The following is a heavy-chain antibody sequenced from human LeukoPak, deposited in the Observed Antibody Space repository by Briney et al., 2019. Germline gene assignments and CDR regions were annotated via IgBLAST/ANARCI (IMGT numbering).Heavy chain of an antibody. V-gene: IGHV3-15*01. Sequence: GGSLRLSCAAFGFTFSNAWMSWVRQAPGKGLEWVGRKSKTDGGTTDYAAPVKGRFTISRDDSKNTLYLQMNSLKTEDTAVYYCAFYYYGARRFDPWGQGTLVTVSS. CDR3: AFYYYGARRFDP. J-gene: IGHJ5*02. CDR1: GFTFSNAW. D-gene: IGHD3-10*01. CDR2: KSKTDGGTT.